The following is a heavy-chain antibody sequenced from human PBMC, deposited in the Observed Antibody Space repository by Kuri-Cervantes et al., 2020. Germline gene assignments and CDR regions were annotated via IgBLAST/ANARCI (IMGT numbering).Heavy chain of an antibody. D-gene: IGHD3-9*01. CDR3: EREVYYDILSQYSEGFDP. CDR2: ISGSGGST. Sequence: GESLKISCAASGFTFSSYAMSWVRQAPGKGLEWVSAISGSGGSTYYADSVKGRFTISRDNAKTSLYLQMNSLRAEDTAVYYCEREVYYDILSQYSEGFDPWGQGTLVTVSS. J-gene: IGHJ5*02. V-gene: IGHV3-23*01. CDR1: GFTFSSYA.